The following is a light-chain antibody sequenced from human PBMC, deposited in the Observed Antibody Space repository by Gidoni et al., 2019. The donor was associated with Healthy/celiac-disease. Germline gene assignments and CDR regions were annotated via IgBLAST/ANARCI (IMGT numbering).Light chain of an antibody. CDR1: SSNIGSNY. V-gene: IGLV1-47*01. CDR2: RNN. CDR3: AAWDDSLSGPGV. Sequence: QSVLTQLPSASGPPGQRVTISCSGSSSNIGSNYVYWYQQLPGTAPKLLIYRNNQRPSGVPDRFSGSKSGTSASLAISGLRSEDEADYYCAAWDDSLSGPGVFGGGTKLTVL. J-gene: IGLJ2*01.